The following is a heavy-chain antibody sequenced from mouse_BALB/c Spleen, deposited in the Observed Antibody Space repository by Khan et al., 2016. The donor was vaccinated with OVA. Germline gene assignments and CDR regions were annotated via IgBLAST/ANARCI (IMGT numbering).Heavy chain of an antibody. CDR2: IAPGSGSA. D-gene: IGHD1-1*01. Sequence: DLVKPGAPVKLSCKASGYTFTSYWINWIKQRPGQGIEWIGRIAPGSGSAYYNEMFKDKATLTVDTSSSTAYIQLSSLSSEDSAVYFCARENYCGRTCYAMDYWGQGTSVTVSS. CDR3: ARENYCGRTCYAMDY. V-gene: IGHV1S41*01. J-gene: IGHJ4*01. CDR1: GYTFTSYW.